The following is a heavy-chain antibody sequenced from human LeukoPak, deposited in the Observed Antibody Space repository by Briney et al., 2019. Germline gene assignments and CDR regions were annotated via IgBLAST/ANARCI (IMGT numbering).Heavy chain of an antibody. V-gene: IGHV3-21*01. J-gene: IGHJ4*02. D-gene: IGHD5-18*01. CDR3: ARGTWIQLWLIDY. CDR1: GFTSSTYT. CDR2: INSSSIYI. Sequence: PGGSLRLSCEVSGFTSSTYTMNSVRQAPGKVLELVSSINSSSIYIYYADSVKGRFTISRDNANNSLYLQIRRLRAEDTAVYYCARGTWIQLWLIDYWGQGTLVTV.